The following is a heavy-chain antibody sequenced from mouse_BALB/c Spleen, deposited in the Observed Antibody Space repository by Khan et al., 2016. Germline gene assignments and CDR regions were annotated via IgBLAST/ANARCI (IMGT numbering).Heavy chain of an antibody. CDR2: IDPANGNT. CDR1: GFNIKDTY. J-gene: IGHJ3*01. Sequence: VQLQQSGAELVKPGASVKLSCTASGFNIKDTYMHWVKQRPEQGLEWIGRIDPANGNTKYDPKFQGKATITADTSSNTADLQLSSLTSEATAVYYCARSPYDYDVGFAYWGPGTLVTVSA. CDR3: ARSPYDYDVGFAY. D-gene: IGHD2-4*01. V-gene: IGHV14-3*02.